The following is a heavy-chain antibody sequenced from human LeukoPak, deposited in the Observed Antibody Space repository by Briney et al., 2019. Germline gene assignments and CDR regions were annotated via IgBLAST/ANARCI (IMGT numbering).Heavy chain of an antibody. V-gene: IGHV4-34*01. CDR1: GGSFSGYY. CDR2: INHSGST. J-gene: IGHJ4*02. CDR3: ARSSLGFGELLHYYFDY. D-gene: IGHD3-10*01. Sequence: TSETLSLTCAVYGGSFSGYYWSWIRQPPGKGLEWIGEINHSGSTNYNPSLKSRVTISVDTSKNQFSLKLSSVTAADTAVYYCARSSLGFGELLHYYFDYWGQGTLVTVSS.